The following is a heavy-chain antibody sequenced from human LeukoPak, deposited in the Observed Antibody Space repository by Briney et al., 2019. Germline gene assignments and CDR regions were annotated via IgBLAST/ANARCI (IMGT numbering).Heavy chain of an antibody. CDR3: ARGTQRWLQSPPHY. D-gene: IGHD5-24*01. Sequence: SETLSLTCTVSGGSISSYYWSWIRQPPGKGLEWIGYIYYSGSTNYNPSLKSRVTISVDTSKNQFSLKLSSVTAADTAVYYCARGTQRWLQSPPHYWGQGTLVTVSS. J-gene: IGHJ4*02. V-gene: IGHV4-59*01. CDR1: GGSISSYY. CDR2: IYYSGST.